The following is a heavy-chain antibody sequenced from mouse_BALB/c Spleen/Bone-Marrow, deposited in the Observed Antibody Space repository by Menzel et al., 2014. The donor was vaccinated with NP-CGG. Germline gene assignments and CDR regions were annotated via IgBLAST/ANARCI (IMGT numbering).Heavy chain of an antibody. J-gene: IGHJ3*01. V-gene: IGHV1-7*01. CDR2: INPSTGYT. Sequence: SGAELAKPGASVKMSCKASGYTFTSYWMHWVKQRPGQGLEWIGYINPSTGYTEYNQKFKDKATLTADKSSSTAYMQLSSLTSEDSVVYFCARGRFAYWGQGTLVTVSA. CDR1: GYTFTSYW. CDR3: ARGRFAY.